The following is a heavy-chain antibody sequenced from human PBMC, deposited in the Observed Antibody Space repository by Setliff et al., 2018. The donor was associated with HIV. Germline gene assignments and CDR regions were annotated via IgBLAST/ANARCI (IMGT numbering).Heavy chain of an antibody. CDR1: GYSFSSYG. J-gene: IGHJ3*02. V-gene: IGHV1-18*01. CDR3: ARMRGGHNIREGAFDI. CDR2: MSTDNGNT. D-gene: IGHD1-20*01. Sequence: ASVKVSCKASGYSFSSYGIGWVRLAPGQGLEWMGWMSTDNGNTNYAQKVQGRVTMTKDTGTRTAYMELRSLRSDDTAMYYCARMRGGHNIREGAFDIWGQGTMVTVSS.